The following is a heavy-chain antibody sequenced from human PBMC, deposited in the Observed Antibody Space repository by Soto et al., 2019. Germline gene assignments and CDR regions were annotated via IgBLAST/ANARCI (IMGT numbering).Heavy chain of an antibody. CDR1: GYTFTGYY. D-gene: IGHD6-19*01. V-gene: IGHV1-2*02. CDR3: ARDQTGYSSGWSSVAMDV. Sequence: QVQLVQSGAEMKKPGASVKVSCTASGYTFTGYYIHWVRQAPGQGLEWMGWISPNSGGTKFAQKFQGRVTMTRDTSISTVYMEYSRLRSDDTAIYYCARDQTGYSSGWSSVAMDVWGQGTTFTVS. J-gene: IGHJ6*02. CDR2: ISPNSGGT.